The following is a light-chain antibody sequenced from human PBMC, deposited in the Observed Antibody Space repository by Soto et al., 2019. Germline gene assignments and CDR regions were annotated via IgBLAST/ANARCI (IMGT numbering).Light chain of an antibody. Sequence: QSVLTQPRSVSGSPGQSVTISCTGTSSDVGGYNFVSWYQQHPGKAPKLMIYDVSKRPSGVPDRFSGSKSGNTASLTISGLQADDEADYYCSSYAGFYTSVFGTGTKVTVL. CDR3: SSYAGFYTSV. CDR2: DVS. V-gene: IGLV2-11*01. CDR1: SSDVGGYNF. J-gene: IGLJ1*01.